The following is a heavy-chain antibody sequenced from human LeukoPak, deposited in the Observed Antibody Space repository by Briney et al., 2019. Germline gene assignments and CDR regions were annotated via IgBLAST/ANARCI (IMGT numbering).Heavy chain of an antibody. J-gene: IGHJ3*02. D-gene: IGHD2-2*01. Sequence: GGSLRLSCAASGFSFSSYWMTWVRQAPGKGLEWVANIKEDGSEKYYVDSVKGRFTISRDNAKNSLYLQMNSLRAEDTAVYYCAKGLRSTSNAPMRAFDIWGQGTMVTVSS. CDR3: AKGLRSTSNAPMRAFDI. V-gene: IGHV3-7*03. CDR2: IKEDGSEK. CDR1: GFSFSSYW.